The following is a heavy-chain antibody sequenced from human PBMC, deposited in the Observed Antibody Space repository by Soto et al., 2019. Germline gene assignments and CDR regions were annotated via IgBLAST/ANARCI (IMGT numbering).Heavy chain of an antibody. J-gene: IGHJ5*02. Sequence: ASVKVSCKASGGTFSSYAISWVRQAPGQGLEWMGGIIPIFGTANYAQKFQGRVTITADKSTSTAYMELSSLGSEDTAVYYCAIFSLRYIAAPTGFDPWGQGTLVTVSS. V-gene: IGHV1-69*06. CDR1: GGTFSSYA. CDR3: AIFSLRYIAAPTGFDP. CDR2: IIPIFGTA. D-gene: IGHD6-6*01.